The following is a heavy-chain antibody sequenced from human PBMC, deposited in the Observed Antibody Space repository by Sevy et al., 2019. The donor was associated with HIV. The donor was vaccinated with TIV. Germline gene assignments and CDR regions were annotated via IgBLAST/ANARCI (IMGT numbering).Heavy chain of an antibody. Sequence: GGSLRLSCAASGFTFSDYYMSWIRQAPGKGLEWISYISSSGGTTYYADSVKGRFTISRDNAKNSLYLQMNSLRAEDTAVYYCARDSGGDNGNSWDFDSWGQGTLVTVSS. V-gene: IGHV3-11*01. CDR3: ARDSGGDNGNSWDFDS. J-gene: IGHJ4*02. CDR1: GFTFSDYY. CDR2: ISSSGGTT. D-gene: IGHD1-26*01.